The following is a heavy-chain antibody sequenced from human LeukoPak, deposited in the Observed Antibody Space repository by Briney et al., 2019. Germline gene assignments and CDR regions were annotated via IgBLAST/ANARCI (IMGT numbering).Heavy chain of an antibody. CDR3: AKYSDSTGAHYFDY. CDR2: ISGSGANT. J-gene: IGHJ4*02. V-gene: IGHV3-23*01. D-gene: IGHD2/OR15-2a*01. CDR1: GFTFSSYA. Sequence: PGGSLRLSCAASGFTFSSYAMTWVRQAPGKGLEWVSTISGSGANTYYADSVKGRFTISRDNSKNTLSLQMNSLRVEDTAQYYCAKYSDSTGAHYFDYWGQGTLVTVSS.